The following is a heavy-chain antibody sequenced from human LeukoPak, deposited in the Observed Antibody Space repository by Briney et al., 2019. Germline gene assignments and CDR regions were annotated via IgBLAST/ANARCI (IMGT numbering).Heavy chain of an antibody. Sequence: GGSLRLSCSASGFTFSTYALSWVRQAPGKGLEWVSAISGSGVSTYYADSVKGRFTISRDNSKNTLYLQMNSLRAEDTAVYYCAKDPSTVTTIYCYFDLWGRGTLVTVSS. D-gene: IGHD4-17*01. V-gene: IGHV3-23*01. CDR1: GFTFSTYA. CDR3: AKDPSTVTTIYCYFDL. CDR2: ISGSGVST. J-gene: IGHJ2*01.